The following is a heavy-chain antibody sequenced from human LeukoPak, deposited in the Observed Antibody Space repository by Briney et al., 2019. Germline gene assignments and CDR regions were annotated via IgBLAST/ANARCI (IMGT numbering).Heavy chain of an antibody. CDR3: ARAGGWYYFDY. D-gene: IGHD6-19*01. CDR1: GFTFSSYA. Sequence: GGSLRLSCAASGFTFSSYAMHWVRQAPGKGLEWVAVISYDGSNKYYADSVKGRFTISRDNSKNTLYLQMNSLRAEDTAVYYCARAGGWYYFDYWGQGTLVTVPS. CDR2: ISYDGSNK. V-gene: IGHV3-30-3*01. J-gene: IGHJ4*02.